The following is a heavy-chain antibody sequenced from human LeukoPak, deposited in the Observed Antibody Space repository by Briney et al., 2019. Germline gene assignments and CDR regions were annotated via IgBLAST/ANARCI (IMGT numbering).Heavy chain of an antibody. CDR1: GFTFSSYA. J-gene: IGHJ6*02. Sequence: GRSLRLSCAASGFTFSSYAMHWVRQAPGKGLEWVAVISYDGSNKYYADSVEGRFTISRDNSKNTLYLQMNSLRAEDTAVYYCARDREHYYYGMDVWGQGTTVTVSS. D-gene: IGHD1-26*01. V-gene: IGHV3-30*04. CDR2: ISYDGSNK. CDR3: ARDREHYYYGMDV.